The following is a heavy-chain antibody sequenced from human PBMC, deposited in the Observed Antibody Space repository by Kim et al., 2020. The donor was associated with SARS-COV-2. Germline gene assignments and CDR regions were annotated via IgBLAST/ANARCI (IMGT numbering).Heavy chain of an antibody. Sequence: ASVKVSCKVSGYTLTELSMHWVRQAPGKGLEWMGGFDPEDGETIYAQKFQGRVTMTEDTSTDTAYMELSSLRSEDTAVYYCATAPPHCDSSGYYLDWFDPWGQGTLVTVSS. D-gene: IGHD3-22*01. CDR1: GYTLTELS. V-gene: IGHV1-24*01. CDR2: FDPEDGET. CDR3: ATAPPHCDSSGYYLDWFDP. J-gene: IGHJ5*02.